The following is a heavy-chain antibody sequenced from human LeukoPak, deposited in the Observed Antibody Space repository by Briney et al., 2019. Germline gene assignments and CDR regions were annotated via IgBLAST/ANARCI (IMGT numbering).Heavy chain of an antibody. D-gene: IGHD3-10*01. J-gene: IGHJ5*02. CDR1: GYTFTGYY. CDR2: INPNSGGT. Sequence: ASVKVSCKASGYTFTGYYMHWVRQAPGQGLEWMGRINPNSGGTNYAQKFQGRVTMTRDTSISTAYMELSRLRSDDTAVYYCAREWDYYGSWGFDPWGQGTLVTVSS. CDR3: AREWDYYGSWGFDP. V-gene: IGHV1-2*06.